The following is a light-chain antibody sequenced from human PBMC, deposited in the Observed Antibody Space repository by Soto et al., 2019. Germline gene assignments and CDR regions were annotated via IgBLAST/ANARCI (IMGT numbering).Light chain of an antibody. Sequence: DIQMTQSPSSLSASLRDRVTIACRASQGIGVYLAWFLQKPGKVPKLLIYAASTLRSGVPSRFSGSGSGTDFTLTISSLQPEDFATYYCQKYNSAPLTFGGGTKVEIK. CDR3: QKYNSAPLT. J-gene: IGKJ4*01. CDR1: QGIGVY. CDR2: AAS. V-gene: IGKV1-27*01.